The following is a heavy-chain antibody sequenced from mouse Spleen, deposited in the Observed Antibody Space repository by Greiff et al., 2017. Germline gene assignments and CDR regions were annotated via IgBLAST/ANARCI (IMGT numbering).Heavy chain of an antibody. J-gene: IGHJ3*01. CDR1: GFTFSSYG. CDR3: ARHTLGLAWFAY. CDR2: ISGGGSYT. V-gene: IGHV5-9-2*01. Sequence: DVHLVESGGGLVKPGGSLKLSCAASGFTFSSYGMSWVRQTPEKRLEWVATISGGGSYTYYPDSVKGRFTISRDNAKNNLYLQMSSLRSEDTALYYCARHTLGLAWFAYWGQGTLVTDSA. D-gene: IGHD4-1*01.